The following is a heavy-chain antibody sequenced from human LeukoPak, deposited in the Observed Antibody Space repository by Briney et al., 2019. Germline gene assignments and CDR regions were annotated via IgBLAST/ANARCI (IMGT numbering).Heavy chain of an antibody. Sequence: GASVKVSCKASGYTFTGYYMHWVRQAPGQGLEWMGRINPNSGGTNYAQKFQGRATMTRDTSISTAYMELSRLRSDDTAVYYCARDYDFWSGNNWFDPWGQGTLVTVSS. V-gene: IGHV1-2*06. CDR1: GYTFTGYY. J-gene: IGHJ5*02. CDR3: ARDYDFWSGNNWFDP. D-gene: IGHD3-3*01. CDR2: INPNSGGT.